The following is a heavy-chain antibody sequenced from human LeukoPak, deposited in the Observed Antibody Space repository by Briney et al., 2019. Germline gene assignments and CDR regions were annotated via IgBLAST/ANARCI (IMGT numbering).Heavy chain of an antibody. V-gene: IGHV1-46*01. CDR1: GYTLTSYY. Sequence: GASVKVSCKASGYTLTSYYLHWVRQAPGQGLEWMAIINPSGDTTSHAQKFQGRVTMTRDTSASTVYMELSSLRSEDTAVYYCARVTLGAYGGNFYYYYGMDVWGQGTTVTVSS. CDR3: ARVTLGAYGGNFYYYYGMDV. J-gene: IGHJ6*02. CDR2: INPSGDTT. D-gene: IGHD4-23*01.